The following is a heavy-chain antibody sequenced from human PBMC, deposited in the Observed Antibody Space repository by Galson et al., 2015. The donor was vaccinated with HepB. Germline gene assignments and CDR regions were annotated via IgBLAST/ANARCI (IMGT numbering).Heavy chain of an antibody. CDR2: INPSGGST. J-gene: IGHJ5*02. CDR1: GYTFTSYY. V-gene: IGHV1-46*04. D-gene: IGHD6-13*01. Sequence: SVKVSCKASGYTFTSYYMHWVRQAPGQGLEWMGIINPSGGSTSYAQKLQGRVTMTRDTSTSTVYMELSSLRSEDTAVYYCARAQGHSSSWNWFDPWGQGTLVTVSS. CDR3: ARAQGHSSSWNWFDP.